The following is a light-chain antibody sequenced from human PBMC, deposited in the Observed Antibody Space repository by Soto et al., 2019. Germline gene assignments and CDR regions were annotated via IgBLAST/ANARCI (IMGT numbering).Light chain of an antibody. CDR1: QGISSW. CDR2: AAS. Sequence: DIKMSQSPSSVSATVGDRVTITCRASQGISSWLAWYQQKPGKAPKLLIYAASSLQSGVPSRFSGSGSETDFTLTISSLEPEDFAVYYCQQYYNWPITFGQGTLLEIK. J-gene: IGKJ5*01. V-gene: IGKV1-12*01. CDR3: QQYYNWPIT.